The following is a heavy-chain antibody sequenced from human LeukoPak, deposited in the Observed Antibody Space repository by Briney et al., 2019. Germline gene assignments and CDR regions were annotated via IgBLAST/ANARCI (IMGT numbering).Heavy chain of an antibody. D-gene: IGHD3-16*01. Sequence: PSETLSLTCTVSGGSISSNSHYWAWIRQPPGKGLEWIGSIYYSGSTYYNPSLKSRVTISVDTSKNQFSLKLSSVTAADTAVYYCARRGAVCSMDVWGQGTTVTVSS. V-gene: IGHV4-39*01. J-gene: IGHJ6*02. CDR3: ARRGAVCSMDV. CDR1: GGSISSNSHY. CDR2: IYYSGST.